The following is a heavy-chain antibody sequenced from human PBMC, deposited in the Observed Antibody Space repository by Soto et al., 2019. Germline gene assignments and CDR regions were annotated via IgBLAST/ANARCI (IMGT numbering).Heavy chain of an antibody. V-gene: IGHV4-59*01. D-gene: IGHD1-7*01. CDR2: IYYSGST. J-gene: IGHJ6*02. Sequence: QVQLQESGPGLVKPSETLSLTCTVSGGSISSYYWSWIRQPPGKGLEWIGYIYYSGSTNYNPSLKSRVTISADTSKNQFSLKLSSVTAADTAVYYCAREGLTGTIGLYYYYGMDVWGQGTTVTVSS. CDR3: AREGLTGTIGLYYYYGMDV. CDR1: GGSISSYY.